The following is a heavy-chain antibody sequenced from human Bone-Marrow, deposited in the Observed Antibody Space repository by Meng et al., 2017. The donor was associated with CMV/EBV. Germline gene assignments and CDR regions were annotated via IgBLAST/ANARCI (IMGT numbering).Heavy chain of an antibody. CDR2: ISHSGST. D-gene: IGHD1-14*01. CDR1: GGSISGSDW. V-gene: IGHV4-4*02. Sequence: CAVFGGSISGSDWWTWVRQPPGKGLEWIGEISHSGSTNYTPSLKSRVTIPVDKSKNQFSLKVSSVTAADTAVYYCARNHGKSDFDYWGQRTLVTVS. J-gene: IGHJ4*02. CDR3: ARNHGKSDFDY.